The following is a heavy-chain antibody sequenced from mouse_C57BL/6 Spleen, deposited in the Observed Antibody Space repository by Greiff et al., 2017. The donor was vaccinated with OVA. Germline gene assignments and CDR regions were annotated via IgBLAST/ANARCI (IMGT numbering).Heavy chain of an antibody. V-gene: IGHV5-17*01. Sequence: EVQRVESGGGLVKPGGSLKLSCAASGFTFSDYGMHWVRQAPEKGLEWVAYISSGSSTIYYADTVKGRFTISRDNAKNTLFLQMTSLRSEDTAMYYCAGTTVVATDYAMDYWGQGTSVTVSS. J-gene: IGHJ4*01. D-gene: IGHD1-1*01. CDR2: ISSGSSTI. CDR1: GFTFSDYG. CDR3: AGTTVVATDYAMDY.